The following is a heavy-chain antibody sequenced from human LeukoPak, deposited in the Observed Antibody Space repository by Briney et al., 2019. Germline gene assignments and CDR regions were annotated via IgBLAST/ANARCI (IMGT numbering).Heavy chain of an antibody. D-gene: IGHD1-26*01. J-gene: IGHJ3*02. CDR2: IRTKANSYAT. V-gene: IGHV3-73*01. Sequence: GGSLKLSCAASGFTFSGSAIHWVRQVSGKGLEWVGLIRTKANSYATAYGASVKGRFTISRDDSKNTAYLQMNSLKFDDAAVYYCVRRDERSGSYWGNAFDIWGQGTMVSVSS. CDR3: VRRDERSGSYWGNAFDI. CDR1: GFTFSGSA.